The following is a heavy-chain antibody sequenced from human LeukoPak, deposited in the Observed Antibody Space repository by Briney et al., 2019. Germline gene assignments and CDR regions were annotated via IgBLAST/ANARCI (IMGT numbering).Heavy chain of an antibody. V-gene: IGHV3-33*01. Sequence: PGRPLRLSCAASGFTFSSYGMHWVRQAPGKGLEWVAVIWYDGSNKYYADSVKGRFTISRDNSKNTLYLQMNSLRAEDTAVYYCARDRGPRGSAMDVWGQGTTVTVSS. CDR1: GFTFSSYG. CDR3: ARDRGPRGSAMDV. J-gene: IGHJ6*02. CDR2: IWYDGSNK. D-gene: IGHD3-10*01.